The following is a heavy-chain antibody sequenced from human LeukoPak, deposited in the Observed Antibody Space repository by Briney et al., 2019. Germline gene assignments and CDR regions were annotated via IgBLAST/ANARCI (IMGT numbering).Heavy chain of an antibody. J-gene: IGHJ4*02. V-gene: IGHV3-23*01. CDR3: AKVTRASYYYDSSGYSFDY. D-gene: IGHD3-22*01. Sequence: PGGSLRLSCAASGFTFSNYAMSWVRQAPGKGLEWVSGISGSGGSTYYADSVKGRFTISRDNSKNTLYLQMNSLRAEDTAVYYCAKVTRASYYYDSSGYSFDYWGQGTLVTVSS. CDR1: GFTFSNYA. CDR2: ISGSGGST.